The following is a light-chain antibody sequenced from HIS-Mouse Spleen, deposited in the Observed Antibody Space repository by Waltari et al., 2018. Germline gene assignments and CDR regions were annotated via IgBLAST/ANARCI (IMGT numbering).Light chain of an antibody. CDR3: QQYGSSPT. J-gene: IGKJ1*01. CDR1: QSVSSGY. Sequence: EIVLTQSPGTLSLSPGERATLPCRASQSVSSGYLAWYQQKPCQAPRLLIYGASSRATGIPDRFSGSGSGTDFTLTISRLEPEDFAVYYCQQYGSSPTFGQGTKVEIK. CDR2: GAS. V-gene: IGKV3-20*01.